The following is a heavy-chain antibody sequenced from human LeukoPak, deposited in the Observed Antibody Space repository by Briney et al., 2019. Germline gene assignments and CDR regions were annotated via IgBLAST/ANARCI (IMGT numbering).Heavy chain of an antibody. D-gene: IGHD1-14*01. V-gene: IGHV3-48*03. CDR2: ISITGGIK. Sequence: GGSLRLSCAASGFTFRSYEFSWVRQAPGKGLEWVSYISITGGIKYYGESVKGRFTISRDNAKNSLYLQMDSLRGEDTAVYYCAKVASEYYGLDVWGKGTTVTVSS. CDR1: GFTFRSYE. CDR3: AKVASEYYGLDV. J-gene: IGHJ6*04.